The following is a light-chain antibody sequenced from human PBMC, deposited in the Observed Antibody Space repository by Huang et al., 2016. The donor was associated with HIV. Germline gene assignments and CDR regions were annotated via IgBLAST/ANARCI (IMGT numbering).Light chain of an antibody. CDR3: QQYYNWPPRYT. J-gene: IGKJ2*01. CDR1: QSVDSN. Sequence: EIVMTQSPATLSVSPGERATLSCRASQSVDSNLAWYQLKPDESPRIVIYAASTRATWIPPRFSGSGSVTDFTLTITSLQSEDFAVYCCQQYYNWPPRYTFGQGTKLEIK. CDR2: AAS. V-gene: IGKV3-15*01.